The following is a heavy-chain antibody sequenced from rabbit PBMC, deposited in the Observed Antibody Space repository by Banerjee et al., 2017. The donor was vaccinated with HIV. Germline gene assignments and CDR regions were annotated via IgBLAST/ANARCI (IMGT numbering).Heavy chain of an antibody. CDR2: IVGSTGGT. CDR3: GRMADGSDNAIDL. D-gene: IGHD5-1*01. CDR1: GFDFRSNA. V-gene: IGHV1S45*01. J-gene: IGHJ6*01. Sequence: QEQLVESGGGLVQPEGSLTLACKASGFDFRSNAMCWVRQAPGKGLEWIACIVGSTGGTFYATWAKGRFTISKTSSTTVTLQMTSLTAADTATYFCGRMADGSDNAIDLWGPGTLVTVS.